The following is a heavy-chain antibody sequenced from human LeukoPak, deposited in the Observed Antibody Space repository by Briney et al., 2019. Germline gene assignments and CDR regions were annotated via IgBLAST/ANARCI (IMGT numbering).Heavy chain of an antibody. CDR3: ARGVPDSSGYYSFLRPNFDY. Sequence: PSETLSLTCAVYGGSFSGYYWSWIHQPPGKGLEWIGEINHSGSTNYNPSLKSRVTISVDTSKNQFSLKLSSVTAADTAVYYCARGVPDSSGYYSFLRPNFDYWGQGTLVTVSS. CDR2: INHSGST. D-gene: IGHD3-22*01. J-gene: IGHJ4*02. V-gene: IGHV4-34*01. CDR1: GGSFSGYY.